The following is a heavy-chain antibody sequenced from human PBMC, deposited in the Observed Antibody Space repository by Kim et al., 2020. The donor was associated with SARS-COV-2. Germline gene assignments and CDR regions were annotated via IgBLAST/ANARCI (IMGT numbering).Heavy chain of an antibody. V-gene: IGHV4-39*01. Sequence: SETLSLTCTVSGGSISSSSYYWGWIRQPPGKGLEWIGNIYYSGSTSYNPSLKSRVTISVDTSKNQFSLKLSSVSAADTAVYYCAINYYGSGSLPRLGDLDSGAQGTRVPVS. CDR2: IYYSGST. J-gene: IGHJ4*02. D-gene: IGHD3-10*01. CDR3: AINYYGSGSLPRLGDLDS. CDR1: GGSISSSSYY.